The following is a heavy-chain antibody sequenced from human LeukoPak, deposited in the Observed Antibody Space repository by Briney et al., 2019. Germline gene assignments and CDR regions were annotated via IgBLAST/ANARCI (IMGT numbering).Heavy chain of an antibody. V-gene: IGHV3-7*03. CDR1: GFTFNSYW. Sequence: GGSLRLSCAASGFTFNSYWMIWVRQAPGKGLEWVANINPDGSGKYYVDSVKGRFTISRDNSKNTLYLQMNSLRAEDTAVYYCAKKYSSGWYGDWGQGTLVTVSS. CDR3: AKKYSSGWYGD. CDR2: INPDGSGK. J-gene: IGHJ4*02. D-gene: IGHD6-19*01.